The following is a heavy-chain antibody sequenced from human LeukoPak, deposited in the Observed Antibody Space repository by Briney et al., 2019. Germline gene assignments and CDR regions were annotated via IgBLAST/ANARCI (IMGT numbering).Heavy chain of an antibody. Sequence: SGTLSLTCAVSGGSISSSNWWSWVRQPPGKGLEWIGEIYHSGSTNYNPSLKSRVTISVDKSKNQFSLKLSSVTAADTAVYYCVRYCSSTSCYVGTNTDWFDPRGQGTLVTVSS. V-gene: IGHV4-4*02. D-gene: IGHD2-2*01. CDR1: GGSISSSNW. CDR2: IYHSGST. CDR3: VRYCSSTSCYVGTNTDWFDP. J-gene: IGHJ5*02.